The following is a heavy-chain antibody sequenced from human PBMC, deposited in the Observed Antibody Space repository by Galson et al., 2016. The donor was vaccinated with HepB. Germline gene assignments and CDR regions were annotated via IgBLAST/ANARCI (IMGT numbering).Heavy chain of an antibody. CDR2: IYRDDNT. Sequence: SLRLSCAASGFNVSGNYMTWFRQAPGKGLQWVSPIYRDDNTYYAASVKGRLTISRDLSKNTLFLQMNSLRAEDTAIYYCARETAAAVNWCFDLWGRGTLVTVSS. CDR1: GFNVSGNY. CDR3: ARETAAAVNWCFDL. J-gene: IGHJ2*01. V-gene: IGHV3-53*01. D-gene: IGHD6-13*01.